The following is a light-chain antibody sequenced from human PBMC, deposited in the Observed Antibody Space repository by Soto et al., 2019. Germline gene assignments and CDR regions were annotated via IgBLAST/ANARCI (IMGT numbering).Light chain of an antibody. Sequence: DIVMTQSPDSLAVSLGERATINCKSSQNLLYSSNNKNYLAWYQQKPGQPPKLLIYWASTRESGVPDRFSGSGSGTDLTLTISSLQAEDVAVYYCQQYDRTPLTFGGGTKVEIK. J-gene: IGKJ4*01. V-gene: IGKV4-1*01. CDR2: WAS. CDR1: QNLLYSSNNKNY. CDR3: QQYDRTPLT.